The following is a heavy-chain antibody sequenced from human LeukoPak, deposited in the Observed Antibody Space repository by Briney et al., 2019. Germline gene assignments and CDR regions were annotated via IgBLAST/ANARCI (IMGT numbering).Heavy chain of an antibody. J-gene: IGHJ4*02. CDR2: IYYSGGT. D-gene: IGHD3-22*01. Sequence: SETLSLTCTVSGGSISSYYWSWIRQPPGKGLEWIGSIYYSGGTYYNPSLKSRVTISVDTSKNQFSLKLSSVTAADTAVYYCARGITMIVVAHYFDYWGQGTLVTVSS. V-gene: IGHV4-39*01. CDR3: ARGITMIVVAHYFDY. CDR1: GGSISSYY.